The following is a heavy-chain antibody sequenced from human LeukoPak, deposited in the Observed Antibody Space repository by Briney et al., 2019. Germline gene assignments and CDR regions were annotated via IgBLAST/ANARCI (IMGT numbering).Heavy chain of an antibody. J-gene: IGHJ3*02. D-gene: IGHD1-26*01. Sequence: GGSLRLSCAASGFTVSSNYMSWVRQAPGKGLEWVSIIYSGGSTFYADSVKGRFTISRDNSKNTLYLQMNSLRAEDTAVYYCARGGSYLSACDIWGQGTMVTVSS. CDR1: GFTVSSNY. CDR2: IYSGGST. V-gene: IGHV3-53*01. CDR3: ARGGSYLSACDI.